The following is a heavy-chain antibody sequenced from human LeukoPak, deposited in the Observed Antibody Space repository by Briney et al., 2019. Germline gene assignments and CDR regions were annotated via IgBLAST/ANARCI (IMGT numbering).Heavy chain of an antibody. CDR2: INEDGSEK. CDR1: GFTFTSFW. Sequence: GGSLRLSCAASGFTFTSFWMRWVRQAPGKGLEWVANINEDGSEKNYVASVMGRFTISGDNAKNSLSLQMNSLRAEDTAVYYCTREPSPTYYYDSSGYYLDYWGQGTLVTVSS. CDR3: TREPSPTYYYDSSGYYLDY. D-gene: IGHD3-22*01. V-gene: IGHV3-7*01. J-gene: IGHJ4*02.